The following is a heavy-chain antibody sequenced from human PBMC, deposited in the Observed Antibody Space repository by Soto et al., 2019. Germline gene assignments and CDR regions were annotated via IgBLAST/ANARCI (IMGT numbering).Heavy chain of an antibody. CDR2: IKSKTDGGTT. V-gene: IGHV3-15*01. D-gene: IGHD3-16*02. Sequence: LRLSCAASEFTFTYAWMSWVRQAPGKGLEWVGRIKSKTDGGTTDYAAPVKGRFTISRDESQNTLYLQMNSLKTEDTAVYYCTSLYYGHWGQGTLVTVSS. CDR1: EFTFTYAW. J-gene: IGHJ4*02. CDR3: TSLYYGH.